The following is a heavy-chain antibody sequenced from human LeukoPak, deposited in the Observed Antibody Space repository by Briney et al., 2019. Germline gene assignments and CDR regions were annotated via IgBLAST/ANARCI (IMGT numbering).Heavy chain of an antibody. Sequence: PSETLSLTCAVYGGSLSGYYWSWIRQPPGKGLEWVGESNHSGRSNYNPSLKSRVTISVDMSKNQFSLKLSSVTAADTAVYCCTRGGIAVAVDYWGQGTLVTVSS. D-gene: IGHD6-19*01. CDR2: SNHSGRS. V-gene: IGHV4-34*01. J-gene: IGHJ4*02. CDR3: TRGGIAVAVDY. CDR1: GGSLSGYY.